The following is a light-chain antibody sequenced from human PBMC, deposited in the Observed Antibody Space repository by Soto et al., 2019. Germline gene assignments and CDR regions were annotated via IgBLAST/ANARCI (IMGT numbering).Light chain of an antibody. CDR1: SSDVGGYNY. CDR3: SSYTSSSTLNV. Sequence: QSALTQPVPLSGSPGQSFTISGTGTSSDVGGYNYVSWYQQHPGKAPKLMIYDVSNRPSGVSNRFSGSKSGNTASLTISGLQAEDEADYYCSSYTSSSTLNVCGTGTKLTVL. J-gene: IGLJ1*01. V-gene: IGLV2-14*01. CDR2: DVS.